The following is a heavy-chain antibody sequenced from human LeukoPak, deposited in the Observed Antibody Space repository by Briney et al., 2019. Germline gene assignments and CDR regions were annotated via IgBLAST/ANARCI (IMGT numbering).Heavy chain of an antibody. Sequence: GRSLTLSCAASGFTFSSYSMNWVRQAPGKGLEWLSSITSSSNYIYYADSVKGRFTISRDNVQNSLYLQMNSLRAEDTAMYYCARDRGYFDNWGQGTLVTVSS. V-gene: IGHV3-21*01. CDR3: ARDRGYFDN. J-gene: IGHJ4*02. CDR1: GFTFSSYS. CDR2: ITSSSNYI.